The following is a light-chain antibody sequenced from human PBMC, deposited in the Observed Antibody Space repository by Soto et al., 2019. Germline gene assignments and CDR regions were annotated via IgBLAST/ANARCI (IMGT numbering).Light chain of an antibody. J-gene: IGLJ1*01. Sequence: QSVLTQPRSVSGSPGQSVTISCTGTSNHVGGYNYVSWYQQHPGKAPKLMIYDVSMRPSGVPNRFSGSRSDITASLTISGLQAEDEAEYYCCSYAGSPHYVFGTGTKLTVL. CDR3: CSYAGSPHYV. V-gene: IGLV2-11*01. CDR1: SNHVGGYNY. CDR2: DVS.